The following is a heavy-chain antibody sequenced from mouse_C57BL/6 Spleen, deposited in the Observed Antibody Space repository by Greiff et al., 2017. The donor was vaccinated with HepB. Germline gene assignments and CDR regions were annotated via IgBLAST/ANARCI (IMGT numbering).Heavy chain of an antibody. CDR3: ARWRYGSSLDY. J-gene: IGHJ2*01. CDR2: IDPSDSYT. V-gene: IGHV1-69*01. D-gene: IGHD1-1*01. CDR1: GYTFTSYW. Sequence: QVQLKQSGAELVMPGASVKLSCKASGYTFTSYWMHWVKQRPGQGLEWIGEIDPSDSYTNYNQKFKGKSTLTADKSSSTAYMQLSSLTSEDSAVYYCARWRYGSSLDYWGQGTTLTVSS.